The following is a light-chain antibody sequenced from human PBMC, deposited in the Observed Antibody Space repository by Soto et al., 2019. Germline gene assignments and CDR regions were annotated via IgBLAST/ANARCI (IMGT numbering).Light chain of an antibody. Sequence: EIVVTQSPATLSVSPGGRATLSCTTSQSVGSNLAWYQQRRGQAPRLLIYTASTRATGIPARFSGSGSGTEFTLAISSLQSEDFEIYYCQQYNKWPLFTFGPGTRVDLK. V-gene: IGKV3-15*01. CDR2: TAS. J-gene: IGKJ3*01. CDR3: QQYNKWPLFT. CDR1: QSVGSN.